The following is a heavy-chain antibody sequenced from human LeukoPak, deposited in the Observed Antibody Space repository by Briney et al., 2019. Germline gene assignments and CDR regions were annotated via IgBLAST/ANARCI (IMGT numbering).Heavy chain of an antibody. V-gene: IGHV3-23*01. J-gene: IGHJ4*02. Sequence: PGGSLRLSCAASGFTFGSYAMSWVRQTPEKGLEWVSFICGSGDSTYYADSVKGRFTISRDNYKNTVYLQMMSLRAEDTATYYCAKDGVYNKGSFDSWGQGTLVNVPS. D-gene: IGHD2-8*01. CDR3: AKDGVYNKGSFDS. CDR1: GFTFGSYA. CDR2: ICGSGDST.